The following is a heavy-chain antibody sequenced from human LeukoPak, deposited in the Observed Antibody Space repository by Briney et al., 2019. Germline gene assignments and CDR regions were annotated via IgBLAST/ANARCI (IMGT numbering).Heavy chain of an antibody. J-gene: IGHJ6*02. D-gene: IGHD6-13*01. CDR3: ARRWQQVAPVYYGMGV. CDR1: GGSFSGYY. Sequence: SETLSLTCAVYGGSFSGYYWSWIRQPPGNGLEWIGEINNSGSTNYNPSLKSRVIISVGTSKNQFSLKLSSVTAADTAVYYCARRWQQVAPVYYGMGVWGQGTTVTVSS. CDR2: INNSGST. V-gene: IGHV4-34*01.